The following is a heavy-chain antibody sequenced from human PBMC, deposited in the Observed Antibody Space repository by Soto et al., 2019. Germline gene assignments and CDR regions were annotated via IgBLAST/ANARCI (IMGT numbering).Heavy chain of an antibody. Sequence: QVQLVQSGAEVKKPGSSVMVSCKASGGTFSSYAISWVRQAPGQGLEWMGGIIPIFDTANYAQKFQGRVTINADESTSTDYMELSSLRSEDTAVYYCARETGEAGNYYGMDVWGQGTTVTVSS. J-gene: IGHJ6*02. D-gene: IGHD7-27*01. CDR1: GGTFSSYA. CDR2: IIPIFDTA. CDR3: ARETGEAGNYYGMDV. V-gene: IGHV1-69*12.